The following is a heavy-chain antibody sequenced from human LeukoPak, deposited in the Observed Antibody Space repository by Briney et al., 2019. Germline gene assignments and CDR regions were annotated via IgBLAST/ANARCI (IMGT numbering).Heavy chain of an antibody. D-gene: IGHD1-1*01. CDR3: ARERRSPRVWFDP. CDR1: GYTFTSYG. Sequence: ASVKVSCKASGYTFTSYGISWVRRAPGQGLEWMGWISPNSGGTNYAQKFQGRVTMTRDTSISTAYMELSRLRSDDTAVYYCARERRSPRVWFDPWGQGTLVTVS. V-gene: IGHV1-2*02. J-gene: IGHJ5*02. CDR2: ISPNSGGT.